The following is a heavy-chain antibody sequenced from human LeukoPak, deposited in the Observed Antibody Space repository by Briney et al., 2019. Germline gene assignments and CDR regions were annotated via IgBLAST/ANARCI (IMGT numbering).Heavy chain of an antibody. J-gene: IGHJ4*02. CDR1: GYTLTELS. Sequence: GASVKVSCTVSGYTLTELSMHWVRQAPGKGLEWMGGFDPEDGETIYAQKFQGRVTMTEDTSTDTAYMELSSLRSEDTAVYYCATTRTEGYYFDYWGQGTLVTVSS. V-gene: IGHV1-24*01. CDR2: FDPEDGET. CDR3: ATTRTEGYYFDY.